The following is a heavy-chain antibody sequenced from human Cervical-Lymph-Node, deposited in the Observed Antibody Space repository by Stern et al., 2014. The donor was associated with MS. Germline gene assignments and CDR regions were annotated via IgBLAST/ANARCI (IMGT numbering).Heavy chain of an antibody. CDR2: VYYSGST. Sequence: QVQLVESGPGLVKPSETLSLTCTVSGGSVSRGNYYWTWIRQPPGKGLEWIGYVYYSGSTSYNPSLKSRVTIAIGTSKNQFSLKLSAVTAADTAVYYCASFPPDNCYDTYGLDVWGQGTTVTVS. J-gene: IGHJ6*02. CDR1: GGSVSRGNYY. V-gene: IGHV4-61*01. CDR3: ASFPPDNCYDTYGLDV.